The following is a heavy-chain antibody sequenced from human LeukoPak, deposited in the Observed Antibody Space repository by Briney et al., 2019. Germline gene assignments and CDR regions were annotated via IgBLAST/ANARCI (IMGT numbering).Heavy chain of an antibody. CDR2: IKQDGSEK. CDR3: AREGRIAALDY. V-gene: IGHV3-7*01. CDR1: GFTFSSYW. J-gene: IGHJ4*02. D-gene: IGHD6-13*01. Sequence: GGSLRLSCAASGFTFSSYWMSWVRQAPGKGLEWVANIKQDGSEKYYVNSVKGRFTISRDNAKNSLYLQMNSLRAEDTAVYYCAREGRIAALDYWGQGTLVTVSS.